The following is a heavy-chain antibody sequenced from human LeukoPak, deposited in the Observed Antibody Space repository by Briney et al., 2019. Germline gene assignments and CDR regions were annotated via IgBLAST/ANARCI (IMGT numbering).Heavy chain of an antibody. CDR2: MSYDEGTK. Sequence: GGSLRLSCAASGFTFSTYAMHWVRQAPGKGLEWVAHMSYDEGTKYYADSVKGRFTISRDNSKNTLYLQMNSLRAEDTAFYYCARGGAYCRGDCPLDAFDPWGQGTVVTVSS. V-gene: IGHV3-30-3*01. J-gene: IGHJ3*01. CDR1: GFTFSTYA. CDR3: ARGGAYCRGDCPLDAFDP. D-gene: IGHD2-21*02.